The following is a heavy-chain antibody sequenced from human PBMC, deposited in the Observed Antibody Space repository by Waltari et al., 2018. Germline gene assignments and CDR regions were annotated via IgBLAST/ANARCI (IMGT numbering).Heavy chain of an antibody. Sequence: QVQLVESGGGVVQPGGSLRLSCAASGFTFRSYGMHWVRQAPGKGLEWVAFIRYDGSNKYYADSVKGRFTISRDNSKNTLYLQMNSLRAEDTAVYYCAKDWSIAAAGGFVDYWGQGTLVTVSS. CDR1: GFTFRSYG. J-gene: IGHJ4*02. CDR2: IRYDGSNK. V-gene: IGHV3-30*02. CDR3: AKDWSIAAAGGFVDY. D-gene: IGHD6-13*01.